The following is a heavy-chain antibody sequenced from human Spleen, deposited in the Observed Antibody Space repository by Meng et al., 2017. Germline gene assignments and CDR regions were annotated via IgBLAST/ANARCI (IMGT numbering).Heavy chain of an antibody. V-gene: IGHV6-1*01. CDR3: ARGHDIQLRYDAFDV. CDR2: TFHRSKWYS. CDR1: GDSVSSNSAA. Sequence: SQTLSLTCVISGDSVSSNSAAWTWIRQSPSRGLEWLGRTFHRSKWYSDYGVSVKGRITINPDTSKNQFSLQLNSVTPEDTAVYYCARGHDIQLRYDAFDVWGLGTMVTVSS. J-gene: IGHJ3*01. D-gene: IGHD5-18*01.